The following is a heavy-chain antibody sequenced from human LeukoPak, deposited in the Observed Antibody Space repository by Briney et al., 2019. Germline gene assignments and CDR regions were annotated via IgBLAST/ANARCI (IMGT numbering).Heavy chain of an antibody. CDR2: IYYSGST. Sequence: PSETLSLTCTVSGGSISSYYWSWIRQPPGKGLEWIGSIYYSGSTYYNPSLKSRVTISVDTSKNQFSLKLSSVTAADTAVYYCASEDSSGYYYSDYWGQGTLVTVSS. J-gene: IGHJ4*02. V-gene: IGHV4-59*05. CDR3: ASEDSSGYYYSDY. D-gene: IGHD3-22*01. CDR1: GGSISSYY.